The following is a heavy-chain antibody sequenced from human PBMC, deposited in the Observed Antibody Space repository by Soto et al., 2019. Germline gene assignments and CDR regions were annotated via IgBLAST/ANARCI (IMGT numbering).Heavy chain of an antibody. CDR1: GFTFSSYW. Sequence: EVQLVESGGGLVQPGGSLRLSCAASGFTFSSYWLHWVRQAPGKGLVWVSRINSDGSSTSYADSVKGRFTISRDNAKNTLYLQMNSLRADDTAVYYCARVEADKPFDYWGQGTLVTVSS. J-gene: IGHJ4*02. V-gene: IGHV3-74*01. CDR2: INSDGSST. CDR3: ARVEADKPFDY.